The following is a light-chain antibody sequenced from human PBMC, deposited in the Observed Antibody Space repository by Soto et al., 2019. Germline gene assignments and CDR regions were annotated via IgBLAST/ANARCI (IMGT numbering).Light chain of an antibody. CDR3: QQDDSFSIT. CDR2: TAS. V-gene: IGKV1-12*01. J-gene: IGKJ5*01. Sequence: DIQITQSPFSIYTTLGDRVSITCRASQGVSTWLAWYQQKPGKAPNLLIYTASSLQSGVPSRFSGSGSGTDFTLTIIGLQHEDFATYYCQQDDSFSITFGQGTQLEIK. CDR1: QGVSTW.